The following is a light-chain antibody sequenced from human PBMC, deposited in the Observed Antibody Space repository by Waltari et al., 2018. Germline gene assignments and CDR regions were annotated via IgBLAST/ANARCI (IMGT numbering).Light chain of an antibody. Sequence: DIQMTQSPSSLSASVGDRVTITCQASQDITNFLNWYQQKPGQAPKLLIYEASNLETGVPSRFSGGGSGTDFTFTISSLQPEDIATYYCQQCDTLPLSFGGGTKVEIK. CDR2: EAS. J-gene: IGKJ4*01. CDR3: QQCDTLPLS. V-gene: IGKV1-33*01. CDR1: QDITNF.